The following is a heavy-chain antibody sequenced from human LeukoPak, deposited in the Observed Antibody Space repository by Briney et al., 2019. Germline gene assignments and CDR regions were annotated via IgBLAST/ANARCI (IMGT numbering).Heavy chain of an antibody. V-gene: IGHV3-23*01. D-gene: IGHD6-19*01. CDR3: AKGDSGWYISDFDY. J-gene: IGHJ4*02. CDR1: GFTFSSYG. CDR2: ISGSGGST. Sequence: PGGSLRLSCAASGFTFSSYGMSWVRQAPGKGLEWVSAISGSGGSTYYADSVKGRFTISRDNSKNTLYLQMNSLRAEDTAVYYCAKGDSGWYISDFDYWGQGTLVTVSS.